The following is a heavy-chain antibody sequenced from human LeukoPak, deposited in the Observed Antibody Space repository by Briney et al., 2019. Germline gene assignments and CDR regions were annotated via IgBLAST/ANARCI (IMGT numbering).Heavy chain of an antibody. Sequence: GASVKVSCKASGYTFTSYYMHWVRQAPGQGLEWMGIINPSGGSTSYAQKFQGRFTISRDNSKNTLYLQMNSLRAEDTAVYYCARGPSGYHNTGGQGTLVTVSS. CDR2: INPSGGST. CDR3: ARGPSGYHNT. V-gene: IGHV1-46*01. CDR1: GYTFTSYY. J-gene: IGHJ4*02. D-gene: IGHD5-12*01.